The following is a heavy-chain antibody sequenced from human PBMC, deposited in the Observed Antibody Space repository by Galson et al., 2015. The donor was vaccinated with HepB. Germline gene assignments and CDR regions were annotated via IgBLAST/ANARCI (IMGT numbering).Heavy chain of an antibody. V-gene: IGHV3-30*18. J-gene: IGHJ6*02. D-gene: IGHD2-2*01. CDR3: AKSLDIVVVPAARRVAYGMDV. CDR2: ISYDGSNK. Sequence: SLRLSCAASGFTFSSYGTHWVRQAPGKGLEWVAVISYDGSNKYYADSVKGRFTISRDNSKNTLYLQMNSLRAEDTAVYYCAKSLDIVVVPAARRVAYGMDVWGQGTTVTVSS. CDR1: GFTFSSYG.